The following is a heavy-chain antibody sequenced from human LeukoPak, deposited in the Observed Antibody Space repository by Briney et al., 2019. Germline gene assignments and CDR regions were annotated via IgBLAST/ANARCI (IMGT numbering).Heavy chain of an antibody. D-gene: IGHD3-10*01. CDR3: AKVGSTMVRGANHNWFDP. CDR1: GFTFSSYA. V-gene: IGHV3-23*01. J-gene: IGHJ5*02. CDR2: ISGSGGST. Sequence: PGGSLRLSCAASGFTFSSYAMSWVRQAPGKGLEWVSAISGSGGSTYYADSVKGRFTISRDNSKNTLYLQMTSLRAEDTAVYYCAKVGSTMVRGANHNWFDPWGQGTLVTVSS.